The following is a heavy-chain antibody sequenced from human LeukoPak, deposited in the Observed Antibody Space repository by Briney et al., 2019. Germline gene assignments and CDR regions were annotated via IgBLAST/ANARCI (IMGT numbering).Heavy chain of an antibody. CDR3: ATPSGSYYYYYGMDV. V-gene: IGHV4-34*01. CDR1: GGSFSGYY. J-gene: IGHJ6*02. CDR2: INHSGST. Sequence: NPSETLSLTCAVYGGSFSGYYWSWIRQPPGKGLEWIGEINHSGSTNYNQSLKSRVTISVDTSKNQFSLKLSSVTAADTAVYYCATPSGSYYYYYGMDVWGQGTTVTVSS. D-gene: IGHD1-26*01.